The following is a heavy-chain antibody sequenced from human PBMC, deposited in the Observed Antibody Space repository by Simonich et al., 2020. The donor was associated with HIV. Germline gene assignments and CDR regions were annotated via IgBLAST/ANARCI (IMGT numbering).Heavy chain of an antibody. J-gene: IGHJ4*02. CDR1: GCTFDVDA. V-gene: IGHV3-9*01. CDR2: SSWNSGSI. D-gene: IGHD3-10*01. Sequence: EGQLVESGGGLVQPGRSLRLSGEASGCTFDVDARHWVRYAPGKGLEWVSGSSWNSGSIGYADSVKGRITISRDNAKTSLYLQMNSLRAEDTALYYCAKDKGAYYGSGSPVYWGQGTLVTVSS. CDR3: AKDKGAYYGSGSPVY.